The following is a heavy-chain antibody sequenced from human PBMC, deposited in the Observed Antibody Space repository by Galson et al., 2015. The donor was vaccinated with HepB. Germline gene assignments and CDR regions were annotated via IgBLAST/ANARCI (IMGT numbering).Heavy chain of an antibody. CDR2: AYYRSQWYY. V-gene: IGHV6-1*01. CDR1: GDSVSSNSAT. CDR3: GRIPHGDAGRDFH. J-gene: IGHJ4*02. Sequence: CAISGDSVSSNSATWTWIRQTPSRGLEWLGRAYYRSQWYYNYAVSVKSRISINPDATKNQFALQLNSVTPEDTGIYYCGRIPHGDAGRDFHWGQGTLVTVSS. D-gene: IGHD3-10*01.